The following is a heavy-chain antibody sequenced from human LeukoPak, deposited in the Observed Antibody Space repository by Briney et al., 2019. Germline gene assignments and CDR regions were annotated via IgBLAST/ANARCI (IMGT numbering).Heavy chain of an antibody. CDR1: GYSISSGYY. Sequence: PSETLSLTCTVSGYSISSGYYWGWIRQPPGKGLEWIGSIYHSGSTYYNPSLKSRVTISVDTSKNQFPLKLSSVTAADTAVYYCARDSKGNRVFDPWGQGTLVTVSS. CDR2: IYHSGST. J-gene: IGHJ5*02. CDR3: ARDSKGNRVFDP. V-gene: IGHV4-38-2*02. D-gene: IGHD2/OR15-2a*01.